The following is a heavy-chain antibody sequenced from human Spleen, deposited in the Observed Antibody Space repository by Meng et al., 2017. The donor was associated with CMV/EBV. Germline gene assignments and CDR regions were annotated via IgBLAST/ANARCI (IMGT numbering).Heavy chain of an antibody. V-gene: IGHV3-48*04. CDR3: AREGGGVVPAAIHINYYYGMDV. J-gene: IGHJ6*02. CDR2: ISSSSSTI. D-gene: IGHD2-2*01. Sequence: GGSLRLSCAASGFTFSSYSMNWVRQAPGKGLEWVSYISSSSSTIYYADSVKGRFTISRDNAKNSLYLQMNSLGAEDTAVYYCAREGGGVVPAAIHINYYYGMDVWGQGTAVTVSS. CDR1: GFTFSSYS.